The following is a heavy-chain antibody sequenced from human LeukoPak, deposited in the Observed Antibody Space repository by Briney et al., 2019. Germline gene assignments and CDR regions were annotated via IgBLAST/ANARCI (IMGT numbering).Heavy chain of an antibody. J-gene: IGHJ6*02. V-gene: IGHV4-39*07. CDR2: IYYSGST. CDR3: ARVSVVYGMDV. Sequence: SETLSLTCTVSGGSISSSSYYWGWIRQPPGKGLEWIGSIYYSGSTYYNPSLKSRVTISLATSKNHFSLKLNSVTAADTAVYYCARVSVVYGMDVWGRGTTVTVSS. CDR1: GGSISSSSYY.